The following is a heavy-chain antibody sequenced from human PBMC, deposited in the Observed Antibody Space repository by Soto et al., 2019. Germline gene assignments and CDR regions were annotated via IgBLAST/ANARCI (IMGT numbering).Heavy chain of an antibody. CDR1: GFTFSSYG. V-gene: IGHV3-30*18. CDR2: ISYDGSNK. D-gene: IGHD2-2*01. J-gene: IGHJ6*02. Sequence: QVQLVESGGGVVQPGRSLRLSCAASGFTFSSYGMHWVRQAPGKGLEWVAVISYDGSNKYYADSVKGRFTISRDNSKNTLSLQRNSLRAEDTAVYYCAKGPAIVLVPAAMNYYYGMDVWGQGTTVTVSS. CDR3: AKGPAIVLVPAAMNYYYGMDV.